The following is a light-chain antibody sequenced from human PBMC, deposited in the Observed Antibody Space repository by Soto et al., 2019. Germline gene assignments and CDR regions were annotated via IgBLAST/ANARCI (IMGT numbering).Light chain of an antibody. J-gene: IGKJ1*01. Sequence: IELTQSPGTLSLSPGERVTLSCRASQTVRSSFVAWYQQKPGQAPRLLIYGASTGATGIPDRFSGSGSGTDFTLTISSLEPEDLAVYYCQHYGRSSWTFGQGTKVAIK. V-gene: IGKV3-20*01. CDR2: GAS. CDR1: QTVRSSF. CDR3: QHYGRSSWT.